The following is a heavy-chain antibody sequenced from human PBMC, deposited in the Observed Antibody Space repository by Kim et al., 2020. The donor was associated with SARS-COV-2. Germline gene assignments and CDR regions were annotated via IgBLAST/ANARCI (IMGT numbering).Heavy chain of an antibody. V-gene: IGHV3-21*01. CDR1: GFTFSSYS. CDR3: ARAYSKDSAAAVWFDP. D-gene: IGHD6-13*01. CDR2: ISSSSSYI. J-gene: IGHJ5*02. Sequence: GGSLRLSCAASGFTFSSYSMNWVRQAPGKGLEWVSSISSSSSYIYYADSVKGRFTISRDNAKNSLYLQMNSLRAEDTAVYYCARAYSKDSAAAVWFDPWGQGTLVTVSS.